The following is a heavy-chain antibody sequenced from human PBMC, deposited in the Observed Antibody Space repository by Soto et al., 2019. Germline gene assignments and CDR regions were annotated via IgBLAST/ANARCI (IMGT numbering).Heavy chain of an antibody. CDR3: AREYGNYDSSGYYAY. CDR1: GYSFTSHF. D-gene: IGHD3-22*01. V-gene: IGHV1-46*01. Sequence: QVQLVQSGAEVKKPGASVKISCKTSGYSFTSHFMHWVRQAPGQGLEWMGIINPSGGSTNYAQKLQGRVSMTRDRSTSTVHMELSSLRSDDTAMYYCAREYGNYDSSGYYAYWGQGTLVTVSS. CDR2: INPSGGST. J-gene: IGHJ4*02.